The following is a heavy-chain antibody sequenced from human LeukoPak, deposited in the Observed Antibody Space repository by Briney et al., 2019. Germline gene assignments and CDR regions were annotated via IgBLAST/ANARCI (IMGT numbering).Heavy chain of an antibody. Sequence: GGSLRLSCAASGFTFSSCWMHWVRQAPGKGLVWVSRINSDGSSTNYADSVRGRFTISRDNAKNTLFLQMNSLRAKDTAVYYCASVVGGYYPPVEGFDIWGQGTMVTVSS. CDR3: ASVVGGYYPPVEGFDI. CDR2: INSDGSST. J-gene: IGHJ3*02. V-gene: IGHV3-74*01. D-gene: IGHD3-3*01. CDR1: GFTFSSCW.